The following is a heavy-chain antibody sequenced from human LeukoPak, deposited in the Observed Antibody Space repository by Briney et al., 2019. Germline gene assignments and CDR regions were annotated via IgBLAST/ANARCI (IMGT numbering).Heavy chain of an antibody. Sequence: SETLSLICTVSGGSISSYYWSWIRQPPGKGLEWIGYIYYSGSTNYNPSLKSRVTISVDTSKNQFSLKLSSVTAADTAVYYCARSDGSGGDYWGQGTLVTVSS. CDR3: ARSDGSGGDY. J-gene: IGHJ4*02. CDR1: GGSISSYY. D-gene: IGHD3-10*01. V-gene: IGHV4-59*01. CDR2: IYYSGST.